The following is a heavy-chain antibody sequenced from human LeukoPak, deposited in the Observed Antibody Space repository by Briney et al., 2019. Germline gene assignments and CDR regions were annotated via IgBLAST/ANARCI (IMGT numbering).Heavy chain of an antibody. Sequence: SVKVSCKASGGTFSSYVISWVRQAPGQGLEWMGGILPIFGTPNYAQKFQGRVTITTDESTSTAYMGLRSLRSDDTAVYYCARVFRQQLVTNLDYWGQGTLVTVSS. CDR3: ARVFRQQLVTNLDY. CDR1: GGTFSSYV. J-gene: IGHJ4*02. V-gene: IGHV1-69*05. D-gene: IGHD6-13*01. CDR2: ILPIFGTP.